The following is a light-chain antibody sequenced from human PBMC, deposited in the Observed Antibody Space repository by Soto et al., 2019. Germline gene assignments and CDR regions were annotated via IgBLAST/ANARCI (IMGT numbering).Light chain of an antibody. Sequence: EIVMTQSPVTRSVSXGXXXXXXXXASQSVRSNLAWYQQKPGQAPSLLIYGAFTRATGIPTRFSGTGSGTEFTLTISSLQSEDFALYYCLQYNDWPLTFGQGTKVDI. CDR2: GAF. CDR3: LQYNDWPLT. CDR1: QSVRSN. V-gene: IGKV3-15*01. J-gene: IGKJ1*01.